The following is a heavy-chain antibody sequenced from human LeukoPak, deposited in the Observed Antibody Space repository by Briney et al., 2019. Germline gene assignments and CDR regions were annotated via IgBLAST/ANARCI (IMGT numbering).Heavy chain of an antibody. J-gene: IGHJ4*02. CDR1: GFTFSNYW. V-gene: IGHV3-7*02. CDR2: IKEDGTEK. D-gene: IGHD3-10*01. Sequence: GASLRLSCAASGFTFSNYWMSWVRQAPGKGLEWVANIKEDGTEKYYVDSVKGRFTISRDNAKNSLYLQMASLRAEDTAVYYCAKYYYISGTYQAFDYWGQGTLVTVSS. CDR3: AKYYYISGTYQAFDY.